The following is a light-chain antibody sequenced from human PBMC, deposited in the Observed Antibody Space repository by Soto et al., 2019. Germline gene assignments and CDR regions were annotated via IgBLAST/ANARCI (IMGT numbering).Light chain of an antibody. CDR2: DVS. CDR3: QQRTNWSWT. J-gene: IGKJ1*01. CDR1: QSLDSS. Sequence: ESVLAQSPVTLSLSPGERATLSCRASQSLDSSLAWFQQKPGQAPRLLIYDVSYRASGIPARFSGSGSGTDFTLTISSLEPEDFAVYYCQQRTNWSWTFGQGTKVDIK. V-gene: IGKV3-11*01.